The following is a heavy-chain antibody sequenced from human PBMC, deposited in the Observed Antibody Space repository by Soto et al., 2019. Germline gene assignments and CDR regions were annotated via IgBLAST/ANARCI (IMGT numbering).Heavy chain of an antibody. Sequence: QVQLQESGPGLVKPSETLSLTCTVSGGSVSSGSYYWTWIRQPPGKGLEWIGYIYYSGSTNYNPSLMSRVTISVYTCKNQISLKLSSVTAADAALHCCDRGRRRLRFFDWFLEGPYLDYWGQETLVTVSS. J-gene: IGHJ4*02. CDR2: IYYSGST. CDR3: DRGRRRLRFFDWFLEGPYLDY. D-gene: IGHD3-9*01. V-gene: IGHV4-61*01. CDR1: GGSVSSGSYY.